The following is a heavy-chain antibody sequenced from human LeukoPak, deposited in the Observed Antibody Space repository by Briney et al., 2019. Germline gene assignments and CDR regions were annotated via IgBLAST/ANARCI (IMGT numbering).Heavy chain of an antibody. J-gene: IGHJ3*02. Sequence: GGSLRLSCAPSGFTVSSNYMSWVRQAPGEGLEWVSRINSDGSTTTYADSVKGRFTISRDNAKNTQYLQMHRLRAEDTTVYYCARGNYDAFDIWGPGTMVAVSS. V-gene: IGHV3-74*01. CDR3: ARGNYDAFDI. D-gene: IGHD4-11*01. CDR1: GFTVSSNY. CDR2: INSDGSTT.